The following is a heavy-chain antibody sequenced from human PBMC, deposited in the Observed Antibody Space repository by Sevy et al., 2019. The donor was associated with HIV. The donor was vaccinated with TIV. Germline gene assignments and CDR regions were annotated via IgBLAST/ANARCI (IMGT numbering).Heavy chain of an antibody. CDR2: ISSNGGST. D-gene: IGHD2-2*01. J-gene: IGHJ1*01. CDR1: GFTFSSYA. V-gene: IGHV3-64D*06. Sequence: GGSLRLSCSASGFTFSSYAMHWVRQAPGKGLEYVSAISSNGGSTYYADSVKGRFTISRDNSKNTLYLQMSSLMAEGTAVYYCVKPAGPSCSSTRCYVRYGYFEHWGQGTLVTVSS. CDR3: VKPAGPSCSSTRCYVRYGYFEH.